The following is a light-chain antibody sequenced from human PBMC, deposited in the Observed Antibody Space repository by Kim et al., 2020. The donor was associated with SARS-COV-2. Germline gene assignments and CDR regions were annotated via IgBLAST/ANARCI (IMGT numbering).Light chain of an antibody. Sequence: SYELTQPPSVSVSPGQTTSITCSGDKLVDKYVCWHQQKPGQSPVLVIYQDNKRPSGIPERFSGSNSGNTATLTISGTQAMDEADYYCQAWDSSTVVFGGGTKLTVL. V-gene: IGLV3-1*01. CDR2: QDN. J-gene: IGLJ2*01. CDR1: KLVDKY. CDR3: QAWDSSTVV.